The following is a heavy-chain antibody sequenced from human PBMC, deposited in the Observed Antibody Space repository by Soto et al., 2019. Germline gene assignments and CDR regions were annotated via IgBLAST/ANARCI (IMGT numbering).Heavy chain of an antibody. CDR1: GGSISSSHW. CDR2: IYHSGST. CDR3: ARRWFGENY. D-gene: IGHD3-10*01. J-gene: IGHJ4*02. V-gene: IGHV4-4*02. Sequence: SETLSLTCAVSGGSISSSHWWSWGRQPPGKGLGWIGEIYHSGSTNYNPSLKSRVTIAVDKSKNQFSLRLGSVTAADTAVYYFARRWFGENYWGQGTLVTVSS.